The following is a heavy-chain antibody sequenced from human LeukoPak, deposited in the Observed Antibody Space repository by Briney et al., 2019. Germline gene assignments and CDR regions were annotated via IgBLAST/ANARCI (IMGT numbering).Heavy chain of an antibody. Sequence: GASVKVSCKASGGTFSSYAISWVRQAPGQGLEWMGGIIPIFGTANYAQKFQGRVTITADESTSTAYMELSSLRSEDTAVYYCARKVAVPAAQTWGSYYYMDVWGKGTTVTVSS. J-gene: IGHJ6*03. CDR3: ARKVAVPAAQTWGSYYYMDV. D-gene: IGHD2-2*01. V-gene: IGHV1-69*13. CDR2: IIPIFGTA. CDR1: GGTFSSYA.